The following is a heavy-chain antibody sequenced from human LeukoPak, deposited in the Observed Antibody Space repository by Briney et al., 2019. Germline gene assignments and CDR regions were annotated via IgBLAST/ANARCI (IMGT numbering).Heavy chain of an antibody. Sequence: GGALRLSSAAPGFTFSSYSMNWVRQAPGKGLEWVSYISSSSSTIYYADSVKGRFTISRDNAKNSLYLQMNSLRAEDTAVYYCARTEATRAIVVVAATYYFDYWGQGTLVTVSS. CDR3: ARTEATRAIVVVAATYYFDY. D-gene: IGHD2-15*01. V-gene: IGHV3-48*01. CDR1: GFTFSSYS. J-gene: IGHJ4*02. CDR2: ISSSSSTI.